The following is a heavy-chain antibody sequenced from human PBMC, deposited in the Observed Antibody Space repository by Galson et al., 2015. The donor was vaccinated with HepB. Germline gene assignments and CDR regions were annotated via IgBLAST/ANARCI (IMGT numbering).Heavy chain of an antibody. D-gene: IGHD1-1*01. V-gene: IGHV5-51*01. Sequence: QSGAEVKKPGESLKISCRGSGYTFTTYWIAWVRQMPGKGLEWMGIIYPGDSDTRYSPSFQGQVTISADKSINTAYLRWSSLKASDTAMYYCAKGKINTNFYYWGQGSLVTVSS. CDR1: GYTFTTYW. CDR3: AKGKINTNFYY. J-gene: IGHJ4*02. CDR2: IYPGDSDT.